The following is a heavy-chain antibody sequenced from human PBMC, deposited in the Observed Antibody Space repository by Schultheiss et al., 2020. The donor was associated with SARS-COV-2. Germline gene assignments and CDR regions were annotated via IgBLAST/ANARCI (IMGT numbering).Heavy chain of an antibody. Sequence: SETLSLTCTVSGGSVSSGSYYWSWIRQPPGKGLEWIGEINHSGSTNYNPSLKSRVTISVDTSKNQFSLKLSSVTAADTAVYYCAREREYQLPPYYYYYYMDVWGKGTTVTVSS. D-gene: IGHD2-2*01. J-gene: IGHJ6*03. CDR1: GGSVSSGSYY. CDR3: AREREYQLPPYYYYYYMDV. V-gene: IGHV4-61*01. CDR2: INHSGST.